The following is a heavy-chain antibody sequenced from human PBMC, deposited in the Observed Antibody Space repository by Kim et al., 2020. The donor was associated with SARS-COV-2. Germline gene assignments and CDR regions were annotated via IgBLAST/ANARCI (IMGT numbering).Heavy chain of an antibody. D-gene: IGHD3-3*01. V-gene: IGHV4-34*01. CDR2: INHSGST. Sequence: SETLSLTCAVYGGSFSGYYWSWIRQPPGKGLEWIGEINHSGSTNYNPSLKSRVTISVDTSKNQFSLKLSSVTAADTAVYYCARGPTLDGQYYDFWSGYYRASGWFDPWGQGTLVTVSS. CDR3: ARGPTLDGQYYDFWSGYYRASGWFDP. J-gene: IGHJ5*02. CDR1: GGSFSGYY.